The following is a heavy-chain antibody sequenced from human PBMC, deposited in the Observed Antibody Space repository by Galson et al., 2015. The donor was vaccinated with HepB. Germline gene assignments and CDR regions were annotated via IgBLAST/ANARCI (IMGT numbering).Heavy chain of an antibody. Sequence: QSGAEVKDPGASVKVSCKASGYTLTSYGISWVRQAPGQGLEWMGWISAYNGNTYYAQKLQGRVTMTTDTSTSTAYMELRSLRSDDTAVYYCASYQPGGWFDPWGQGTLVTVSS. CDR3: ASYQPGGWFDP. CDR2: ISAYNGNT. CDR1: GYTLTSYG. D-gene: IGHD3-10*01. J-gene: IGHJ5*02. V-gene: IGHV1-18*04.